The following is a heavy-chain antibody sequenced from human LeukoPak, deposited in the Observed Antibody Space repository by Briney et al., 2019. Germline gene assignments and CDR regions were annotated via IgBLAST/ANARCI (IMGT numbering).Heavy chain of an antibody. CDR1: GFTFSSYA. Sequence: GGSLRLSCSASGFTFSSYAMHWVRQAPGKGLEYVSAISSNGGSTYYADSVKGRFTISRDNSKNTLYLQMSSLRAEDTALYYCVKDDDCSSTSCYVYYYGMDVWGQGTTVTVSS. D-gene: IGHD2-2*01. CDR3: VKDDDCSSTSCYVYYYGMDV. V-gene: IGHV3-64D*09. CDR2: ISSNGGST. J-gene: IGHJ6*02.